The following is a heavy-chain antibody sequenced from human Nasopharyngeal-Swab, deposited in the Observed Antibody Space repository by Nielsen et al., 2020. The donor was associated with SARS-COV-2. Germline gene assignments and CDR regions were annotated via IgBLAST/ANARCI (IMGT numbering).Heavy chain of an antibody. J-gene: IGHJ6*01. D-gene: IGHD3-22*01. CDR1: GGTFSSYA. CDR2: SIPIFGTA. V-gene: IGHV1-69*13. CDR3: ARVVGYYDSSGYYYYHYYGMDV. Sequence: SVKVSCKASGGTFSSYAISWVRQAPGQGLEWMGGSIPIFGTANYAQKFQGRVTITADESTSTAYMELSSLRAEDTDVYYCARVVGYYDSSGYYYYHYYGMDVWGQGTTVNVSS.